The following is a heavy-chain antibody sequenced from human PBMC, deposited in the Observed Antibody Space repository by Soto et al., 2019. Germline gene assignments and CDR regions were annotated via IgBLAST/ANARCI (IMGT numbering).Heavy chain of an antibody. Sequence: VQLVESGGGVVQPGRSLGLSCAASGFTFSSYGMHWVRQAPGKGLEWVAVISYDGSNKYYADSVKGRFTISRDNSKNTLYLQMNSLSAEDTAVYYCAKSFSSSGWYYFDYWGQGTLVTVSS. CDR2: ISYDGSNK. D-gene: IGHD6-19*01. J-gene: IGHJ4*02. CDR1: GFTFSSYG. V-gene: IGHV3-30*18. CDR3: AKSFSSSGWYYFDY.